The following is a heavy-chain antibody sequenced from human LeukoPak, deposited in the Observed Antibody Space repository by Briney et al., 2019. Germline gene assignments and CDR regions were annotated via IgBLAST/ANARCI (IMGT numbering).Heavy chain of an antibody. CDR2: IYQTESP. CDR1: AGSISSSDW. Sequence: SETLSLTCAVSAGSISSSDWWSWVRQPPGKGLQWIGYIYQTESPKYNASLQSRVTISLDRSKNQFSLKLTSATAADTAVYYCARDPHCSSSRCPFDYWGQGALVTVSS. D-gene: IGHD2-2*01. J-gene: IGHJ4*02. V-gene: IGHV4-4*02. CDR3: ARDPHCSSSRCPFDY.